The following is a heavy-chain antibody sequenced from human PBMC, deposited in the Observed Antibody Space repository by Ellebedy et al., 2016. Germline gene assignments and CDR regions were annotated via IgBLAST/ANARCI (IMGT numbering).Heavy chain of an antibody. D-gene: IGHD3-16*01. V-gene: IGHV1-18*01. CDR1: GYTFTSYG. Sequence: ASVKVSXKASGYTFTSYGISWVRQAPGQGLELMGWISAYNGNTNYAQKLQGRVTMTTDTSTSTAYMELSSLRSEDTAVYYCARGVLAFVSPGRAHWYFDLWGRGTLVTVSS. J-gene: IGHJ2*01. CDR2: ISAYNGNT. CDR3: ARGVLAFVSPGRAHWYFDL.